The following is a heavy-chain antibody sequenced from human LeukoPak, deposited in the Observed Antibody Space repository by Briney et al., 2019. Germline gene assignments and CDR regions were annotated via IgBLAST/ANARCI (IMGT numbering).Heavy chain of an antibody. CDR1: GGSISSSSYY. J-gene: IGHJ4*02. V-gene: IGHV4-39*01. D-gene: IGHD3-22*01. CDR3: ARLYYYDSSGYVDY. Sequence: SETLSLTCTVSGGSISSSSYYWGWIRQPPGKGLEWIGSIHYSGSTYYNPSLKGRVTISVDTSKNQFFLKLSSVTAAYTAVYYCARLYYYDSSGYVDYWGQGTLVAVSS. CDR2: IHYSGST.